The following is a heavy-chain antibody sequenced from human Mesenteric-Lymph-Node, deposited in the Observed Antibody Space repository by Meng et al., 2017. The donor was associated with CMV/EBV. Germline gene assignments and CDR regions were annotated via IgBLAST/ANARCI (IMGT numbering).Heavy chain of an antibody. Sequence: SETLSLTCTVSGGSISSYFWSWIRQPPGKGLEWIGYIYYSGSTNYNPSLKSRVTISVDTSKNQFSLKLRSVTAADTAVYYCARDLGTGYCSSTSCSYSLVYWGQGTLVTVSS. V-gene: IGHV4-59*01. D-gene: IGHD2-2*03. CDR3: ARDLGTGYCSSTSCSYSLVY. CDR1: GGSISSYF. CDR2: IYYSGST. J-gene: IGHJ4*02.